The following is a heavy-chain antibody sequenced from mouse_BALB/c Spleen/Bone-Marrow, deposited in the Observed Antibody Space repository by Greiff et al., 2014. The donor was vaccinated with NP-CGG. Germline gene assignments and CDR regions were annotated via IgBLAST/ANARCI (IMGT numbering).Heavy chain of an antibody. V-gene: IGHV3-6*02. Sequence: DVQLQESGPGLVKPSQSLSLTCSVTGYSITSGYYWNWIRQFPGNKLEWMGYISYDGSNNFNPSLKNRISITRDTSKSQFFLKLNSVTTEDTATYYCARGRITTRYYNMDYWGQGTSVTVSS. J-gene: IGHJ4*01. D-gene: IGHD2-4*01. CDR2: ISYDGSN. CDR1: GYSITSGYY. CDR3: ARGRITTRYYNMDY.